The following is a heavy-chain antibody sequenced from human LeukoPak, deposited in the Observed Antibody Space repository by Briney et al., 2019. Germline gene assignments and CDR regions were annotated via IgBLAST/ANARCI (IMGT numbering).Heavy chain of an antibody. D-gene: IGHD3-22*01. Sequence: SETLSLTCTVSGGSISSYYWSWIRQPPGKGLEWIGEINHSGSTSYNPSLKSRVTISIDTSKNQFSLKLSSVTAADTAVYYCARNYDSSGSDAFDVWGQGTMVTVSS. V-gene: IGHV4-34*01. CDR3: ARNYDSSGSDAFDV. CDR1: GGSISSYY. CDR2: INHSGST. J-gene: IGHJ3*01.